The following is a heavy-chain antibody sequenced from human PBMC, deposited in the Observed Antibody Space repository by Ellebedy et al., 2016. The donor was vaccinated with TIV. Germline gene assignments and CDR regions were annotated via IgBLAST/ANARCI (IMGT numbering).Heavy chain of an antibody. CDR2: MDPSGRT. Sequence: SETLSLXXSVSGGSVNNYYWSWIRQPAGKGLEWIARMDPSGRTSFNPSLQSRVTMSQDLSKNQVSLKVTSVTAADTAVYYCARGRHTYGYEWLDSWGQGTLVTVSS. J-gene: IGHJ5*01. CDR1: GGSVNNYY. D-gene: IGHD5-18*01. CDR3: ARGRHTYGYEWLDS. V-gene: IGHV4-4*07.